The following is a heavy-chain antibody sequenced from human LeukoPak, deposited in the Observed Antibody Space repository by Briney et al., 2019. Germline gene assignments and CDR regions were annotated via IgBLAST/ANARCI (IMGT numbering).Heavy chain of an antibody. V-gene: IGHV3-23*01. CDR2: ISGSGGST. CDR1: GFTFITYA. J-gene: IGHJ4*02. CDR3: ARDREVYFDY. Sequence: GGSLRLSCAASGFTFITYAMSWVRQAPGKGLEWVSAISGSGGSTYYADSVKGRFTISRDNSKNTLYLQMNSLRAEDTAVYYCARDREVYFDYWGQGTLVTVSS.